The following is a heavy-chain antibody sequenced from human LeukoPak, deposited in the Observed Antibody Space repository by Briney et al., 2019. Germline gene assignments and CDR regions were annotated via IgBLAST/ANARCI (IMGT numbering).Heavy chain of an antibody. V-gene: IGHV3-48*02. CDR2: ISASGTAM. D-gene: IGHD1-26*01. CDR1: GFTFSSYS. J-gene: IGHJ4*02. CDR3: ASSGSYRFDY. Sequence: GGSLRLSCAASGFTFSSYSTNWVRQAPGKGLEWVSHISASGTAMFYAASVKGRFTISRDNAKNSLYLQMNSLRDEDTAVYYCASSGSYRFDYWGQGTLVTVSS.